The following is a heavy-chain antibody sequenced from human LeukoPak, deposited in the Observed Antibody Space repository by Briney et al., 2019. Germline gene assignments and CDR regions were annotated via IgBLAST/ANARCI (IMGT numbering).Heavy chain of an antibody. CDR2: IYYSGST. Sequence: PSETLSLTCTVSGGSISSSSYYWGWIRQPPGKGLEWIGSIYYSGSTYYNPSLKSRVTISVDTSKNQFSLKLSSVTAADTAVYYCARAPSDYYDSSGYPTGWFDPWGQGTVVTVSS. J-gene: IGHJ5*02. V-gene: IGHV4-39*07. D-gene: IGHD3-22*01. CDR3: ARAPSDYYDSSGYPTGWFDP. CDR1: GGSISSSSYY.